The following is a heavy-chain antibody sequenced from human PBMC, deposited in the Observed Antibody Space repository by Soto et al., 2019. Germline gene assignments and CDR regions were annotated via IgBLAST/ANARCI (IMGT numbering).Heavy chain of an antibody. Sequence: PSETLSLTCSVSGDSISSGVYLWSWVRQHPEKGLEWIGYINYSGSTYYNPSLKSRVTVSIDMSENQFSLKLISVTAADTAVYYCARTPARGDYGFFFDYWGQGMLVTVS. J-gene: IGHJ4*02. CDR3: ARTPARGDYGFFFDY. D-gene: IGHD3-10*01. CDR2: INYSGST. CDR1: GDSISSGVYL. V-gene: IGHV4-31*03.